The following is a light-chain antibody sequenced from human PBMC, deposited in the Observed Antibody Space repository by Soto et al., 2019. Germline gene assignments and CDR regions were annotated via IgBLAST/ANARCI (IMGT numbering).Light chain of an antibody. V-gene: IGKV3-15*01. CDR2: GAT. J-gene: IGKJ4*01. CDR1: QSVRSN. Sequence: EIVLTQSPANLSVSPGERATLSCRASQSVRSNLAWYQQKPGQAPRLLIFGATTRATNISARFTGSGSGTEFTLSISSLQSEDFAVYYGQHYVNWPPLTFGGGTKVEIK. CDR3: QHYVNWPPLT.